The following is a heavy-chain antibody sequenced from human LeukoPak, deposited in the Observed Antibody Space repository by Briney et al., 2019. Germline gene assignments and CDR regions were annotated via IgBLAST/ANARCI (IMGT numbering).Heavy chain of an antibody. Sequence: GGSLRLSCAASGFTLDDYGMSWVRQAPGKGLEWVSAINWNGGSTGYADSVKGRFTISRDNAKNSLYLQMNSLRAEDTALYYCARGTTLAAAGTPFDYWGQGTLVTVSS. D-gene: IGHD6-13*01. V-gene: IGHV3-20*04. CDR3: ARGTTLAAAGTPFDY. J-gene: IGHJ4*02. CDR2: INWNGGST. CDR1: GFTLDDYG.